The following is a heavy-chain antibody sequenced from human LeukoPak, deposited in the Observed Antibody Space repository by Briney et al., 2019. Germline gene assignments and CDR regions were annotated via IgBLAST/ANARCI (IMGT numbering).Heavy chain of an antibody. CDR2: INHSGST. CDR1: GGSFSGYY. J-gene: IGHJ4*02. D-gene: IGHD4-17*01. V-gene: IGHV4-34*01. CDR3: ATGRVYGENY. Sequence: SETLSLTCAVYGGSFSGYYWSWIRQPPGKGLEWIGEINHSGSTNYNPSLKSRVTISVDTSKNQFSLRLSSVTAADTAVYYCATGRVYGENYWGQGTLVTVSS.